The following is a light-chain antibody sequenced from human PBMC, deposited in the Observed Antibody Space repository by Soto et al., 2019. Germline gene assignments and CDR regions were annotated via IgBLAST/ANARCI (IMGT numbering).Light chain of an antibody. CDR3: HQYGNSPGT. J-gene: IGKJ2*01. CDR1: QSVRSNY. V-gene: IGKV3-20*01. CDR2: GAS. Sequence: EIVLTQSPGTLSLSPGERATLSCRASQSVRSNYLAWYQQKPGQAPSLLIYGASTRATGIPDRFSGSGSGTXFTLTITRLEPEDFAVYYCHQYGNSPGTFGQGTKLEIK.